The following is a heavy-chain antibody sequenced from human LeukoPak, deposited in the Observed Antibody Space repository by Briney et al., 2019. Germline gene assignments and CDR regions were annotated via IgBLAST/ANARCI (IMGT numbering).Heavy chain of an antibody. D-gene: IGHD6-13*01. J-gene: IGHJ4*02. CDR1: GFTFSSYA. V-gene: IGHV3-23*01. CDR3: AKMAAAGRETPLVDY. Sequence: GGSLRLSCAASGFTFSSYAMNWVRQAPGKGLEWVSAISGSGGSTYYADSVKGRFTISRDNSKNTLYLQMNSLRAEDTAVYYCAKMAAAGRETPLVDYWGQGTLVTVSS. CDR2: ISGSGGST.